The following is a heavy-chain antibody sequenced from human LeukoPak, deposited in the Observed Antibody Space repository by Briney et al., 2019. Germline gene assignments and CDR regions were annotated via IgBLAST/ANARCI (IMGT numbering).Heavy chain of an antibody. CDR2: IYPGDSDT. CDR1: GYSFTNFW. CDR3: ARRTSWYVDA. V-gene: IGHV5-51*01. D-gene: IGHD6-13*01. J-gene: IGHJ5*02. Sequence: GESLKISCKGSGYSFTNFWIGWVRQMPGKGLEWMGIIYPGDSDTRYSPSFQGQVTISADKSISTAYLQWRSLKASDTAMYYCARRTSWYVDAWGQGTLVTVSS.